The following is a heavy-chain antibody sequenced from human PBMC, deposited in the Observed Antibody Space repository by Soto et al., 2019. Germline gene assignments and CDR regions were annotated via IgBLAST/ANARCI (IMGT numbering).Heavy chain of an antibody. CDR1: GVSISSTSYN. CDR3: ARHRYDYGDYVGPFDY. CDR2: LDYSGTA. D-gene: IGHD4-17*01. V-gene: IGHV4-39*07. J-gene: IGHJ4*02. Sequence: PSETLSLTCNVSGVSISSTSYNWGWIRQPPGKGLEWIGTLDYSGTAHYNPSLKSRINISADPSKNQVSLTLTSVTAADTAMYYCARHRYDYGDYVGPFDYWGQGTLVTVSS.